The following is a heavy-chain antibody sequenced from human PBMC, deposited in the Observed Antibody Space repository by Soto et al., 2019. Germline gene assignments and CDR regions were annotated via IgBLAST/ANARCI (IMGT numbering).Heavy chain of an antibody. J-gene: IGHJ4*02. V-gene: IGHV3-30*18. CDR3: AKEPKLQLWLNCFDS. CDR2: ISHDGSIT. Sequence: RRLSCAASGFTFSNYVMNWVRQAPGKALEWLAFISHDGSITYYADSVQGRFTISRDNSKNTLYLEMNSLSAEDTAVFYCAKEPKLQLWLNCFDSGGQGXLVTLS. D-gene: IGHD5-18*01. CDR1: GFTFSNYV.